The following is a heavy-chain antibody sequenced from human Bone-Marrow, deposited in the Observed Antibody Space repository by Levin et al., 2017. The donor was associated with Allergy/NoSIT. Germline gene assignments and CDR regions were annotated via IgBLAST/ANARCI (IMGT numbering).Heavy chain of an antibody. J-gene: IGHJ4*02. Sequence: LSLTCVASGLSFSTSNMNWVRQAPGKALEWVSYIGTIDDTYYAASVKGRFTVSRDDAKNSVFLQMNSLRVEDTAVYYCVRGETSNLRQWGQGTLVTVSS. CDR2: IGTIDDT. D-gene: IGHD1-7*01. CDR3: VRGETSNLRQ. CDR1: GLSFSTSN. V-gene: IGHV3-69-1*01.